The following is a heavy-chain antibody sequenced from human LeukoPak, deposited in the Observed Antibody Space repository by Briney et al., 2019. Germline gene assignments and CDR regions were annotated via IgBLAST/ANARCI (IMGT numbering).Heavy chain of an antibody. D-gene: IGHD3-22*01. V-gene: IGHV3-23*01. Sequence: GGSLRLSCAASGFTFDDYYMHWVRQVPGKGLEWVSAISGSGGSTYYADSVKGRFTISRDNSKNTLYLQMNSLRAEDTAVYYCAREYYYDSSGSDYWGQGTLVTVSS. CDR3: AREYYYDSSGSDY. CDR1: GFTFDDYY. CDR2: ISGSGGST. J-gene: IGHJ4*02.